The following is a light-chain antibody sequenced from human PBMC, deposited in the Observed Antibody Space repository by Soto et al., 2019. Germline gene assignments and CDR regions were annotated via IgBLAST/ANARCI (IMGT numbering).Light chain of an antibody. J-gene: IGKJ2*01. Sequence: EIVMTQSPVTLSVSPGERAALSCRASQSVGSNFAWYQQRPGQAPRVLIYGPSTRATAVPARFGGSGSGTDFSRNISTLECEDLAANYGEHYNNWPYTVGQGTRLDIK. CDR2: GPS. CDR1: QSVGSN. CDR3: EHYNNWPYT. V-gene: IGKV3-15*01.